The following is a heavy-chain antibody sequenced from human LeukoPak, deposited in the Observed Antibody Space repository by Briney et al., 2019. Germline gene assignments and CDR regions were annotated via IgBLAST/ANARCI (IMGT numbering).Heavy chain of an antibody. J-gene: IGHJ6*04. V-gene: IGHV3-7*01. CDR2: INQDESDK. Sequence: QPGGSLRLSCVASGFTFSSFWMSGVRQAPGKGLEWVGWINQDESDKQYVDSVKGRFTISRDNAKNSIYLQMNSLRAEDTAVYYCARDGPRMDVWGKGTTVTVSS. CDR1: GFTFSSFW. CDR3: ARDGPRMDV.